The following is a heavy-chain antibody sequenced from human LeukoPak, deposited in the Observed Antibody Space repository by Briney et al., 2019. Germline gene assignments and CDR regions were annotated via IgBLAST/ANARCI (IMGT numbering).Heavy chain of an antibody. D-gene: IGHD1-26*01. CDR2: ISAYNGNT. V-gene: IGHV1-18*01. CDR1: GYTFTSYG. J-gene: IGHJ4*02. Sequence: ASVKVSCKASGYTFTSYGISWVRQAPGQGLEWMGWISAYNGNTNYAQKLQGRVTMATDTSTSTAYMELRSLRSDDTAVYYCARVGHIVGATTLDYWGQGTLVTVSS. CDR3: ARVGHIVGATTLDY.